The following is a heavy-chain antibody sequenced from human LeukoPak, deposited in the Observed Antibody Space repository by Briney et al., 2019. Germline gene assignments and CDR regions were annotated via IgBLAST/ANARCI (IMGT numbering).Heavy chain of an antibody. V-gene: IGHV3-48*01. Sequence: GGSLRLSCAASGFTFSDYSMNWVRQAPGKGLEWISYIGIDSGNTNYADSVKGRFTISGDKAKNSLYLQMNSLRVEDTAVYYCARDYKYAFDNWGQGALVTVSS. CDR1: GFTFSDYS. D-gene: IGHD5-24*01. CDR3: ARDYKYAFDN. CDR2: IGIDSGNT. J-gene: IGHJ4*02.